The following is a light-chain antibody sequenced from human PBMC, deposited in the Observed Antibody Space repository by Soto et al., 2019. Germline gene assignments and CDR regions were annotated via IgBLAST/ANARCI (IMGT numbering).Light chain of an antibody. Sequence: EIVLTQSPAALSLSPGEGATVSCRASQSVSSHLAWYQQKRGQVPRLLIYDASSRASGIPARFSGRGSGTDFTLTISYLEPEDFAIYYCQQGGNWPLTFGQGTRLEIK. CDR2: DAS. J-gene: IGKJ5*01. V-gene: IGKV3-11*01. CDR3: QQGGNWPLT. CDR1: QSVSSH.